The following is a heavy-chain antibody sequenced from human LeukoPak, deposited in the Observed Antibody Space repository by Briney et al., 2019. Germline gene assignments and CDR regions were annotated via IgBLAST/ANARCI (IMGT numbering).Heavy chain of an antibody. CDR1: GGSISSGSYY. Sequence: PSQTLSLTCTVSGGSISSGSYYWSWIRQPAGMGLEWIGRIYTSGSTNYNPSLKSRVTISVDTSKNQFSLKLSSVTAADTAVYYCARQGGPYSSGWYEYYFDYWGQGTLVTVSS. CDR2: IYTSGST. CDR3: ARQGGPYSSGWYEYYFDY. D-gene: IGHD6-19*01. J-gene: IGHJ4*02. V-gene: IGHV4-61*02.